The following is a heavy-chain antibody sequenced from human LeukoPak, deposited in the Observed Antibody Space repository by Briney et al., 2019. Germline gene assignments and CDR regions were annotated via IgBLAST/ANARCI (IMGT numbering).Heavy chain of an antibody. CDR1: GFTFSNYA. J-gene: IGHJ6*02. CDR2: KPYDGSNK. V-gene: IGHV3-30-3*01. CDR3: ARDLGGYYGSGSYYYYYGMDV. Sequence: GGSLRLSCAASGFTFSNYAMHWVRQAPGKGLEWVAVKPYDGSNKYYADSVKGRFTISRDNSKNTLYLQMNSLRAEDTAVYYCARDLGGYYGSGSYYYYYGMDVWGQGTTVTVSS. D-gene: IGHD3-10*01.